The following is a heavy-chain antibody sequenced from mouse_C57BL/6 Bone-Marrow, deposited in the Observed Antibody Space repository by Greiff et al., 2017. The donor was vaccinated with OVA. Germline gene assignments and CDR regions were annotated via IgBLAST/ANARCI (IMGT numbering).Heavy chain of an antibody. CDR2: ISDGGSYT. J-gene: IGHJ1*03. CDR1: GFTFSSYA. D-gene: IGHD1-1*01. CDR3: ARGGITTVVARRYFDV. Sequence: EVQLVESGGGLVKPGGSLKLSCAASGFTFSSYAMSWVRQTPEKRLEWVATISDGGSYTYYPDNVKGRFTISRDNAKNNLYLQMSHLKSEDTAMYYCARGGITTVVARRYFDVWGTGTTVTVSS. V-gene: IGHV5-4*01.